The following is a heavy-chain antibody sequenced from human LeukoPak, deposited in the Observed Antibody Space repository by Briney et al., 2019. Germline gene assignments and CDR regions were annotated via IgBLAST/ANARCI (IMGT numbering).Heavy chain of an antibody. CDR2: INPSGGST. D-gene: IGHD6-19*01. J-gene: IGHJ5*02. CDR3: ARGKVAVAGKNWFDP. V-gene: IGHV1-46*01. CDR1: GYTFTSYY. Sequence: ASVKVSCKASGYTFTSYYMHWVRQAPGQGLEWMGIINPSGGSTSYAQKFQGRVTMTRDVSMSTVYMELSSLRSEDTAVYYCARGKVAVAGKNWFDPWGQGTLVTVSS.